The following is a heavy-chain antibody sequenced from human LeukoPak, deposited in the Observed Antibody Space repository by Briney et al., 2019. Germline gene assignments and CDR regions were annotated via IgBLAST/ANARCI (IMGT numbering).Heavy chain of an antibody. CDR1: GGSTSGYY. Sequence: PSETLSLTCTVSGGSTSGYYWSWIRQPPGKGLEWIGYISYSGSTNYNPSLKSRVTISVDTSKNQFSLKLSSVTAADTAVYYCARDKDSFDAFDIWGQGTMVTVSS. J-gene: IGHJ3*02. CDR2: ISYSGST. CDR3: ARDKDSFDAFDI. D-gene: IGHD2-15*01. V-gene: IGHV4-59*01.